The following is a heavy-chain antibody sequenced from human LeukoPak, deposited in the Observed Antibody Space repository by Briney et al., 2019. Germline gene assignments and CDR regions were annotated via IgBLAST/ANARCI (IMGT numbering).Heavy chain of an antibody. V-gene: IGHV3-74*01. Sequence: PGGSLRLSCAASGFTFSTYWMHWVRHAPGKGLVWVSRINPDGTTTSYADSVKGRFTISRDNAKDTVYLQMNSLRAEDTAVYYCARHRKRFRVGSSGYCLDYWGQGTLVTVSS. CDR2: INPDGTTT. CDR3: ARHRKRFRVGSSGYCLDY. J-gene: IGHJ4*02. CDR1: GFTFSTYW. D-gene: IGHD3-22*01.